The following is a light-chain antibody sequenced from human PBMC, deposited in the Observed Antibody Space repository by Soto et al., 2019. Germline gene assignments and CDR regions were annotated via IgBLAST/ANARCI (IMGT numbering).Light chain of an antibody. CDR3: QHYNSYSLT. CDR1: QSSSSW. Sequence: DIQMTQSPSTLSASVGDRVTITCRASQSSSSWLAWYQQKPGKAPKLLIYKASNLESGVPSRFSGSGSGTEFTLTISSLQPDDFATYYCQHYNSYSLTFGGGTKVEIK. CDR2: KAS. V-gene: IGKV1-5*03. J-gene: IGKJ4*01.